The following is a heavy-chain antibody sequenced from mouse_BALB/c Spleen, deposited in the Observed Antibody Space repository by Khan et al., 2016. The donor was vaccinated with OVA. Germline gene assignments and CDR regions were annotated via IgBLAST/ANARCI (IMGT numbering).Heavy chain of an antibody. Sequence: EVELVESGGGLVKPGGSLKLSCAASGFTFSSFSMSWVRQTPEKRLEWVATISSGGDNTYYPDSVKGRFTISRDNAKNNLYLQMSSLRCEDTALYYCARSNYGTFAYWGQGTLVTVSA. CDR3: ARSNYGTFAY. D-gene: IGHD2-1*01. CDR1: GFTFSSFS. J-gene: IGHJ3*01. V-gene: IGHV5-9*03. CDR2: ISSGGDNT.